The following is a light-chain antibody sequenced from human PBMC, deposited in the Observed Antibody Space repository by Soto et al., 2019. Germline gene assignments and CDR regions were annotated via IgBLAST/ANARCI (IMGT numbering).Light chain of an antibody. CDR2: DVT. CDR3: CSFTTSSTYV. Sequence: QPVLTQPASVSGSPGQSITISCTGTSSDVGGYNYVSWYQQYPGKAPKVMIYDVTNRPSGVSNRFSGSRSGNTASLTISGLQAEDEADYYCCSFTTSSTYVFGTGTKLTVL. CDR1: SSDVGGYNY. V-gene: IGLV2-14*01. J-gene: IGLJ1*01.